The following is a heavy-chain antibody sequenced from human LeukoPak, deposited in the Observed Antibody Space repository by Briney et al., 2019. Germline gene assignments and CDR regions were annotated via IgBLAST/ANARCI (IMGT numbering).Heavy chain of an antibody. J-gene: IGHJ4*02. CDR3: AKDLSSYSSSWYY. CDR1: GFTFSSQW. Sequence: GGSLRLSCAASGFTFSSQWMSWVRQAPGKGLEWVSAISGSGGSTYYADSVKGRFTISRDNSKNTLYLQMNSLRAEDTAVYYCAKDLSSYSSSWYYWGQGTLVTVSS. CDR2: ISGSGGST. V-gene: IGHV3-23*01. D-gene: IGHD6-13*01.